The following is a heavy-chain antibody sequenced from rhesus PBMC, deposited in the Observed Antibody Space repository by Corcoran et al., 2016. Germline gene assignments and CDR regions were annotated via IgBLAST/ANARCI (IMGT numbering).Heavy chain of an antibody. Sequence: QVQLVQSGAEEKKPGSSATVSCKASGYIFTDYYIPRVRPAPRPGIQWVGWISPSSGNTKYAQKVQGRVTMTRDTATNTAYMELSSLRSEDTAMYYCAREGISSATGGLDSWGQGVVVTVSS. CDR1: GYIFTDYY. J-gene: IGHJ6*01. CDR2: ISPSSGNT. CDR3: AREGISSATGGLDS. V-gene: IGHV1S2*01. D-gene: IGHD6-43*01.